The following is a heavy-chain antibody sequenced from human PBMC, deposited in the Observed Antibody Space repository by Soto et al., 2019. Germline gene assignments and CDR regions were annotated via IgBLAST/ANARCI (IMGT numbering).Heavy chain of an antibody. D-gene: IGHD3-16*01. CDR3: AGVDSAMITLNY. Sequence: SVKVSCKASGGVSSSFAITWLRQAPGQGLEWMGGIVPVFGSTNYAQKFQARVTLTADESSSTAYMELSSLRSDDTAVYYCAGVDSAMITLNYWGQGTQVTVSS. CDR2: IVPVFGST. J-gene: IGHJ4*02. CDR1: GGVSSSFA. V-gene: IGHV1-69*13.